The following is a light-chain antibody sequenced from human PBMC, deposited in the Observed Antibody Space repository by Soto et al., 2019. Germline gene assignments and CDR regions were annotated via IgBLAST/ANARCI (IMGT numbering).Light chain of an antibody. CDR2: GDN. CDR3: QSYDNSLNHVV. Sequence: QSVLTQPPSVSGAPGQRVTIPCTGSSSNIGSFFAVHWYQQLPGTVPKLLIYGDNNRPSGVPDRFSGSKSGTAASLAITGLQAEDEADYYCQSYDNSLNHVVFGGGTKLTVL. J-gene: IGLJ2*01. CDR1: SSNIGSFFA. V-gene: IGLV1-40*01.